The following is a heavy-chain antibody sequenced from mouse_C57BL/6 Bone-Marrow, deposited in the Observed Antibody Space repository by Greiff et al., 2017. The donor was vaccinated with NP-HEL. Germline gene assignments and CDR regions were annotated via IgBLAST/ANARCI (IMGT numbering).Heavy chain of an antibody. D-gene: IGHD1-1*01. CDR3: ARWGELRGY. J-gene: IGHJ2*01. V-gene: IGHV1-55*01. CDR2: IYPGSGST. CDR1: GYTFTSYW. Sequence: VQLQQPGAELVKPGASVKMSCKASGYTFTSYWITCVKQRPGQGLEWIGDIYPGSGSTNYNEKFKSKATLTVDTPSSTAYMQLSSLTSEDSAVYYCARWGELRGYWGQGTTLTVSS.